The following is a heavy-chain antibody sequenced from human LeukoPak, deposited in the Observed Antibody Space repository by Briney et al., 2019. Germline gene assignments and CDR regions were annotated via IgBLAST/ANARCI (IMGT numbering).Heavy chain of an antibody. V-gene: IGHV4-4*09. D-gene: IGHD6-6*01. CDR1: GGSISSYY. Sequence: SETLSLTCTVSGGSISSYYWSWIRQPPGKGLEWIGYIYTSGSTNYNPSLKSRVTISVDTSKNQFSLKLSSVTAADTAVYYCARHLFPGGWAARPAFDYWGQGTLVTVSS. J-gene: IGHJ4*02. CDR3: ARHLFPGGWAARPAFDY. CDR2: IYTSGST.